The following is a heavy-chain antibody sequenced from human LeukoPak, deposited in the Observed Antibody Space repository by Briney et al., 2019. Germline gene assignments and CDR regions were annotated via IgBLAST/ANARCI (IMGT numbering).Heavy chain of an antibody. CDR2: ISYDGSNK. J-gene: IGHJ4*02. D-gene: IGHD2-21*02. V-gene: IGHV3-30-3*01. Sequence: TGGSLRLSCAASGFTFSSYAMHWVRQAPGKGLEWVAVISYDGSNKYYADSVKGRFTISRDNSKNTLYLQMNSLRAEDTAVYYCASGYCGGDCYSEKFDYWGQGTLVTVSS. CDR3: ASGYCGGDCYSEKFDY. CDR1: GFTFSSYA.